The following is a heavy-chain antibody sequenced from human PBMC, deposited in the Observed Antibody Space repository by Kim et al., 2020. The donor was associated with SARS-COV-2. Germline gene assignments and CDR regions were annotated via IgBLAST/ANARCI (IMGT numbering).Heavy chain of an antibody. CDR3: ARVSRDDSGSSRVGAKYYYYYGMDV. CDR2: INAGNGNT. J-gene: IGHJ6*02. V-gene: IGHV1-3*01. D-gene: IGHD1-26*01. Sequence: ASVKVSCKASGYTFTSYAMHWVRQAPGQRLEWMGWINAGNGNTKYSQKFQGRVTITRDTSASTAYMELSSLRSEDTAVYYCARVSRDDSGSSRVGAKYYYYYGMDVWGQGTTVTVSS. CDR1: GYTFTSYA.